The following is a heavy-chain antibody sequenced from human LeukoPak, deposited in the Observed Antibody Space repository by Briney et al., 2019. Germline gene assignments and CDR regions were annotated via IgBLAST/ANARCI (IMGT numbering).Heavy chain of an antibody. D-gene: IGHD3-22*01. V-gene: IGHV3-23*01. CDR2: ISGSGGST. Sequence: GGSLRLSCAASGFTLSSYAMSWVRQAPGKGLEWVSAISGSGGSTYYADSVKGRFTISRDNSKNTLSLQMNSLRAEDTAVYYCAKNGGGYYYYFDYWGQGTLVTVSS. J-gene: IGHJ4*02. CDR3: AKNGGGYYYYFDY. CDR1: GFTLSSYA.